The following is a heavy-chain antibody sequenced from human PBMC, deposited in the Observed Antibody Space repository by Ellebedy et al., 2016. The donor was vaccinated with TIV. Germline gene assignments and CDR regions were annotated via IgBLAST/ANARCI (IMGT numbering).Heavy chain of an antibody. CDR2: IQAGGST. Sequence: PGGSLRLSCSASGFTVGGDYMSWIRQAPGKGLEWVSVIQAGGSTFYTDSVKDRFTLSRDNSNNMVFLQMTSLRVEDTELYYCARGPNYDSWGQGTLVTVSS. CDR1: GFTVGGDY. J-gene: IGHJ4*02. CDR3: ARGPNYDS. D-gene: IGHD5-24*01. V-gene: IGHV3-53*01.